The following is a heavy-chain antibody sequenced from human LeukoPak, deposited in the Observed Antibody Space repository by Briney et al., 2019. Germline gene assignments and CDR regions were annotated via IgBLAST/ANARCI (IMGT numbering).Heavy chain of an antibody. J-gene: IGHJ4*02. CDR1: GFNVGNNY. CDR2: IYSGGST. V-gene: IGHV3-66*01. Sequence: GGSLRLSCAASGFNVGNNYMSWVRQAPGKGLEWVSVIYSGGSTYYADSVKGRFTISRDNSKNTLYLQMNSLRAEDTAVYYCARDRDLGDYFDYWGQGTLVTVSS. CDR3: ARDRDLGDYFDY. D-gene: IGHD3-16*01.